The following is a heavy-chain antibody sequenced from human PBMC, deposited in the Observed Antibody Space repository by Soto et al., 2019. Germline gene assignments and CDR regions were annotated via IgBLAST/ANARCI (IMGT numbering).Heavy chain of an antibody. D-gene: IGHD2-15*01. Sequence: GWSLRLSCASSVFTFIDYYMTWIRQAPGKGLEWVSYISSSGTGIYYADSVKGRFTISRDNGKNSLYLQMGSLRVEDTAVYYCARAYSDAFDIWGQGTMVTVSS. CDR1: VFTFIDYY. CDR2: ISSSGTGI. J-gene: IGHJ3*02. CDR3: ARAYSDAFDI. V-gene: IGHV3-11*01.